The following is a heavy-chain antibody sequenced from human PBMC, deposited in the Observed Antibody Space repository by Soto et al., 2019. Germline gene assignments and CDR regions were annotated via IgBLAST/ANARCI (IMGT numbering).Heavy chain of an antibody. Sequence: QVQLVQSGAEVKKPGASVKVSCKASGYTFTSYGISWVRQAPGQGLEWMGWISAYNGNTNYAQKLQGRVTMTTDTSTSTAYMERRSLRSDDTAVYYCVRGSRWWGGRTVTATFDYWGQGTLVTVSS. CDR3: VRGSRWWGGRTVTATFDY. J-gene: IGHJ4*02. D-gene: IGHD2-21*02. CDR1: GYTFTSYG. CDR2: ISAYNGNT. V-gene: IGHV1-18*01.